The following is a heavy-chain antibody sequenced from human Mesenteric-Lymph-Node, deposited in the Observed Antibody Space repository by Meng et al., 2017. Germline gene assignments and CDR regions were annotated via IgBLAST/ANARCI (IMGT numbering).Heavy chain of an antibody. CDR3: VGEIGLHTIDY. CDR1: GTRFSDAA. CDR2: IRSKLNDHAT. D-gene: IGHD3-9*01. Sequence: GESLKTPFVVSGTRFSDAAIHWVRQVSGKGLEWVGRIRSKLNDHATGSAASVGDRFKISRDDSNDMAYLQVNSLRPEDTALYCCVGEIGLHTIDYWGQGTPVTVSS. V-gene: IGHV3-73*01. J-gene: IGHJ4*02.